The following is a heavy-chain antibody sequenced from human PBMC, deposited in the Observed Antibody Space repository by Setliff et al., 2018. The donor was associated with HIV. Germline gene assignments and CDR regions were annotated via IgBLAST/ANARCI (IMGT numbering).Heavy chain of an antibody. CDR1: GGTFSSYA. D-gene: IGHD6-19*01. Sequence: SVKVSCKASGGTFSSYAISWVRQAPGQGLEWMGGIIPIFGTANYAQKLQDRVTITADELTNTAYMDVSSLRSEDTAVYYCARNGPHGSGWYNYFDFWGQGTLVTVSS. CDR2: IIPIFGTA. V-gene: IGHV1-69*13. CDR3: ARNGPHGSGWYNYFDF. J-gene: IGHJ4*02.